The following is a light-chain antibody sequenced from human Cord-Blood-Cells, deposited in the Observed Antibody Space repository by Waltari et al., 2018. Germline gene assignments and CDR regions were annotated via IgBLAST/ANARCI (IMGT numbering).Light chain of an antibody. J-gene: IGLJ3*02. CDR3: CSYAGSSTWV. V-gene: IGLV2-23*01. Sequence: QSALTQPASVSGSPGQSITISCTGTSSDVGSYNLVSWCQQHPGKAPKLMISEGSKRPSGVSNRFSGSKSGNTASLTISGLQAEDEADYYCCSYAGSSTWVFGGGTKLTVL. CDR1: SSDVGSYNL. CDR2: EGS.